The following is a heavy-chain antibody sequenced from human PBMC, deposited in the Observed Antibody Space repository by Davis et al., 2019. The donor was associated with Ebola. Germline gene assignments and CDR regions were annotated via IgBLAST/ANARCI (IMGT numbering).Heavy chain of an antibody. CDR3: AKGDSVVVAAIDY. D-gene: IGHD2-15*01. V-gene: IGHV3-30*02. CDR2: IWYDGSNK. CDR1: GFTFSSYG. Sequence: GESLKISCAASGFTFSSYGMHWVRQAPGKGLEWVAVIWYDGSNKYYADSVKGRFTISRDNSKNTLYLQMNSLRAEDTALYYCAKGDSVVVAAIDYWGQGTLVTVSS. J-gene: IGHJ4*02.